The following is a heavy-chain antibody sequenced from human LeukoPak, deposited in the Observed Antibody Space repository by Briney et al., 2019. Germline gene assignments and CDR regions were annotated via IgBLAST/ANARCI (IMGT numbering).Heavy chain of an antibody. CDR2: INSDGSST. J-gene: IGHJ4*02. CDR1: GFTFSSYW. V-gene: IGHV3-74*01. Sequence: GGSLRLSCAASGFTFSSYWMHWVRQAPGKGLVWVSRINSDGSSTSYADSVKSRFTISRDNAKNTLYLQMNSLRAEDTAVYYCARGHYDILTGSIPPPDYWGQGTLVTVSS. CDR3: ARGHYDILTGSIPPPDY. D-gene: IGHD3-9*01.